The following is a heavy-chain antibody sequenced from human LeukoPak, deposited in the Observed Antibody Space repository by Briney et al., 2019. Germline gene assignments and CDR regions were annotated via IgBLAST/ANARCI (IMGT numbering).Heavy chain of an antibody. V-gene: IGHV3-23*01. J-gene: IGHJ3*02. CDR2: ISGSGGST. D-gene: IGHD3-10*01. Sequence: GGSLRLSCAASGFTFSSYAMSWVRQAPGKGLEWVSGISGSGGSTDYADSLKGRFTISRDNSKNTLYLQMNSLRAEDAAVYYCLSGSPILDAFDIWGQGTMVTVSS. CDR3: LSGSPILDAFDI. CDR1: GFTFSSYA.